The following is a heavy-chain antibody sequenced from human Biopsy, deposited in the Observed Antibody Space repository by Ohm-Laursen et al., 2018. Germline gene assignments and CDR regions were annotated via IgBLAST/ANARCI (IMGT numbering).Heavy chain of an antibody. Sequence: SETLSLTCTVSGASITSYYWSWIRQPPGKGLEWIAFIYYSGSTSYNPSLESRVSLSVDTSKNQVSLKLSSVTAADTAVYYCARVRVWADSEGAFDPWGQGTMVTVSS. D-gene: IGHD1-26*01. CDR2: IYYSGST. V-gene: IGHV4-59*01. J-gene: IGHJ3*01. CDR3: ARVRVWADSEGAFDP. CDR1: GASITSYY.